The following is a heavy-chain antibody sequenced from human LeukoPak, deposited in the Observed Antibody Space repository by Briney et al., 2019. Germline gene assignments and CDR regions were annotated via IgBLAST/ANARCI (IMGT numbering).Heavy chain of an antibody. Sequence: ASVNVSCKVSGYTLTELSMHWVRQAPGKGLEWMGGFDPEDGETIYAQKFQGRVTMTEDTSTDTAYMELSSLRSEDTAVYYCATVAGGFGELLYWGQGTLVTVSS. J-gene: IGHJ4*02. CDR3: ATVAGGFGELLY. D-gene: IGHD3-10*01. CDR1: GYTLTELS. V-gene: IGHV1-24*01. CDR2: FDPEDGET.